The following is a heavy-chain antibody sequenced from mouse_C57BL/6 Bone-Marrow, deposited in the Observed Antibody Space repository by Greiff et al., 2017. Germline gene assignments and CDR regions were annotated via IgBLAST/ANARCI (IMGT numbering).Heavy chain of an antibody. CDR2: IYPRSGNT. CDR3: ARDDYYGSSYRVDY. D-gene: IGHD1-1*01. V-gene: IGHV1-81*01. CDR1: GYTFTSYG. J-gene: IGHJ2*01. Sequence: VQLQQSGAELARPGASVKLSCKASGYTFTSYGISWVKQRTGQGLEWIGEIYPRSGNTYYNEKFKGKATLTADKSSSTAYMELRSLTSEDSAVYFCARDDYYGSSYRVDYWGQGTTLTVSS.